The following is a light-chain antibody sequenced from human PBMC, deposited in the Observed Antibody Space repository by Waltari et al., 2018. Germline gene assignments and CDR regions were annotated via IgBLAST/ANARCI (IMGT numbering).Light chain of an antibody. V-gene: IGKV2-28*01. CDR1: QSLLHSNGYNY. Sequence: DIVMTQSPLSLPVTPGEPASISCRSSQSLLHSNGYNYLDWYLQKPRQSPQLLIYLGSNRASGVPXXFSGSGSGTDFTLRISRVEAEDVGVYYCMQALQTPLTFGGGTKVEIK. J-gene: IGKJ4*01. CDR3: MQALQTPLT. CDR2: LGS.